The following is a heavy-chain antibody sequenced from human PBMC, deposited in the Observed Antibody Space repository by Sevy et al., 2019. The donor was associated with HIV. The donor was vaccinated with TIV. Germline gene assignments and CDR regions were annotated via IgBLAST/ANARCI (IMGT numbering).Heavy chain of an antibody. D-gene: IGHD5-12*01. V-gene: IGHV3-7*01. Sequence: GGSLRLSCVASGFTFTNYWISWVRQTPGKGLEWVATIKQDESENNYLDSVKARFAISRDNGKKSVSLQMTGLSAEDTALYYCAREVGGYNWRPYYFDSWGQGTLVTVSS. CDR1: GFTFTNYW. CDR2: IKQDESEN. CDR3: AREVGGYNWRPYYFDS. J-gene: IGHJ4*02.